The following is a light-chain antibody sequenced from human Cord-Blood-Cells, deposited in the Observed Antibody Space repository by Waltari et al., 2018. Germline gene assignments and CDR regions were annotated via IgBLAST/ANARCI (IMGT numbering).Light chain of an antibody. J-gene: IGLJ1*01. CDR3: SSYAGSNNPYV. V-gene: IGLV2-8*01. CDR2: EVS. CDR1: SSDVGGDNH. Sequence: QSALTQPPSASGTPGQSVTISCTGTSSDVGGDNHVTFYQQHPGKAPKLMIYEVSKRPSGVPDRFSCSKSGNTASLTVSGLQAEDEADYYCSSYAGSNNPYVFGTGTKVTVL.